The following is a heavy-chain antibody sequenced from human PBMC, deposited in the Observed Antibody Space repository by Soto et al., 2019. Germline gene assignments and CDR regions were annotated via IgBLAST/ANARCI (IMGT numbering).Heavy chain of an antibody. CDR3: AIFRREVDPAMIPGAY. CDR1: GFTFSNYG. D-gene: IGHD5-18*01. Sequence: QVELVESGGGVVQPGGSLRLSCAASGFTFSNYGLHWVRQAPGKGLEWAAVISFDGSTKYYADSMKGRFTVSRDNSKNTLYLQMTSLRTEDTAMYYCAIFRREVDPAMIPGAYWGQGTLVTVSS. J-gene: IGHJ4*02. CDR2: ISFDGSTK. V-gene: IGHV3-30*03.